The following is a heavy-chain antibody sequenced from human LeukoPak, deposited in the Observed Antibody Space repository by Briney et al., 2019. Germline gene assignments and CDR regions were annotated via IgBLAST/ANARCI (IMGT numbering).Heavy chain of an antibody. CDR1: GGSISSSSYY. CDR3: ARGGAVTTPFDY. V-gene: IGHV3-53*01. D-gene: IGHD4-17*01. CDR2: IYSGGST. J-gene: IGHJ4*02. Sequence: PSETLSLTCTVSGGSISSSSYYWGWIRQAPGKGLEWVSVIYSGGSTYYADSVKGRFTISRDNSKNTLYLQMNSLRAEDTAVYYCARGGAVTTPFDYWGQGTLVTVSS.